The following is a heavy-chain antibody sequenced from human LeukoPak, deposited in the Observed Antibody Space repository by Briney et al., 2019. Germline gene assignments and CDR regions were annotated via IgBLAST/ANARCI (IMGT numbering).Heavy chain of an antibody. D-gene: IGHD1-14*01. J-gene: IGHJ6*02. CDR1: GFTFSSYS. V-gene: IGHV3-21*04. Sequence: GGSLRLSCAASGFTFSSYSMNWVRQAPGKGLEWVSSISSSSSYIYYADSVKGRFTISRDNAKNSLYLQMNSLRAEDTALYYCAKTRGLYYYYGMDVWGQGTTVTVSS. CDR3: AKTRGLYYYYGMDV. CDR2: ISSSSSYI.